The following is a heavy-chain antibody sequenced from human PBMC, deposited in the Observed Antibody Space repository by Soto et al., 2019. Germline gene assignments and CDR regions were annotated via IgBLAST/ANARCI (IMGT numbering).Heavy chain of an antibody. Sequence: GGSLRLSCAASGFTFSDYYMSWIRQAPGKGLEWVSYISSSGSTIYYADSVKGRFTIFRDNAKNSLYLQMNSLRAEDTAVYYCARDPEAYYDFWSGTEWGQGTLVTVSS. CDR1: GFTFSDYY. V-gene: IGHV3-11*01. CDR2: ISSSGSTI. CDR3: ARDPEAYYDFWSGTE. D-gene: IGHD3-3*01. J-gene: IGHJ4*02.